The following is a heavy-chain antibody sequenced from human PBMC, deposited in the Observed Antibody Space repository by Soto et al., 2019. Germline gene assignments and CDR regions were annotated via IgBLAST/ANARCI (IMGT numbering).Heavy chain of an antibody. CDR1: GYTFTRYG. Sequence: ASVKVSCKTSGYTFTRYGISWVRQAPGQGLEWMGWISGYDGRTNYAQKFQGRVTITADESTSTAYMELSSLRSEDTAVYYCARAGQQLDLYSYYGMDVWGQGTTVTVSS. CDR2: ISGYDGRT. D-gene: IGHD6-13*01. CDR3: ARAGQQLDLYSYYGMDV. J-gene: IGHJ6*02. V-gene: IGHV1-18*01.